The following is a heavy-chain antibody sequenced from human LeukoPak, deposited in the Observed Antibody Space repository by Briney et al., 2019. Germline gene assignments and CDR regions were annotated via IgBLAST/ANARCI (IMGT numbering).Heavy chain of an antibody. V-gene: IGHV3-11*01. CDR2: ISSSGSTI. D-gene: IGHD3-10*01. Sequence: GGSLRLSCAASGFTFSDYYMSWIRQAPGKGLEWVSYISSSGSTIYYADSVKGRFTISRDNAKNLLYLQMNSLRAEDTAVYYCARDLGGSGSYYRPGAFDIWGQGTMVTVSS. CDR1: GFTFSDYY. CDR3: ARDLGGSGSYYRPGAFDI. J-gene: IGHJ3*02.